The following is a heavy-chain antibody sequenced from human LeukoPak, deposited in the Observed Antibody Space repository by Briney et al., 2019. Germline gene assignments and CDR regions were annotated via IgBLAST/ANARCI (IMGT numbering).Heavy chain of an antibody. Sequence: PGGSLRLSCAASGFTFSSYSMNWVRQAPGKGLEWVSSISSSSSYIYYADSVKGRFTISRDNAKNSLYLQMNSLRAEDTAVYYCATNYYDFWSGYYTEDDYWGQGTLVTVSS. D-gene: IGHD3-3*01. CDR2: ISSSSSYI. CDR1: GFTFSSYS. CDR3: ATNYYDFWSGYYTEDDY. J-gene: IGHJ4*02. V-gene: IGHV3-21*01.